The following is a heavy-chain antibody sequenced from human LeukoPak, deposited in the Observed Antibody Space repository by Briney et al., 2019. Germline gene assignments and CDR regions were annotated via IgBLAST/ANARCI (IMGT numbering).Heavy chain of an antibody. CDR1: GFTFRSYG. V-gene: IGHV3-30*02. D-gene: IGHD5-18*01. Sequence: GGSLILSCAASGFTFRSYGMHWVRQAPGKGLEWVAFIRYDGNNKYYADSVKGRFTISRDNSKNTVYLQMNSLRAEDTAVYYCAKGPQIQLWPHLGLDYWGQGTLVTVSS. CDR2: IRYDGNNK. CDR3: AKGPQIQLWPHLGLDY. J-gene: IGHJ4*02.